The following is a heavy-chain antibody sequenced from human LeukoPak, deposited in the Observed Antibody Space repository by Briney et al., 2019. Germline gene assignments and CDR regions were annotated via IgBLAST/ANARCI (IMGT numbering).Heavy chain of an antibody. CDR3: ARGFEYNYRYTFGY. CDR2: NYTSGST. CDR1: GGSISSYY. V-gene: IGHV4-4*09. J-gene: IGHJ4*02. D-gene: IGHD5-18*01. Sequence: PSETLSLTCTVSGGSISSYYWRWIRQPPGKGLGWMGYNYTSGSTNYSPSLKSRVTISVDTSKNQFSLQLSSVTAADTAVYYCARGFEYNYRYTFGYWGQGTLVTVSS.